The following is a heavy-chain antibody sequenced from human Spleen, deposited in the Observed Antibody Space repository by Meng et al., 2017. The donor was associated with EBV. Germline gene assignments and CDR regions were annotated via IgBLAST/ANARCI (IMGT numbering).Heavy chain of an antibody. J-gene: IGHJ4*02. CDR1: GESFSGNY. V-gene: IGHV4-34*01. D-gene: IGHD4-17*01. CDR3: AGGRGLPNY. CDR2: INHSGIT. Sequence: QVQLQQWGAGLLKPSVTLSLTCAVYGESFSGNYWTWIRQPPGKGLEWIGDINHSGITNYNPSLKSRVTISADTSKNQFSLKMTSVTAADTALYYCAGGRGLPNYWGQGTLVTVSS.